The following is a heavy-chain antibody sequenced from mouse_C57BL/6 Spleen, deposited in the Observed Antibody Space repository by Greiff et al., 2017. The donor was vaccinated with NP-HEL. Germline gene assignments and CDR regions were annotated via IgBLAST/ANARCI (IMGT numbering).Heavy chain of an antibody. CDR3: AIDSSGYGTMDY. J-gene: IGHJ4*01. Sequence: QVQLQQPGAELVKPGASVKMSCKASGYTFTSYWITWVKQRPGQGLEWIGDIYPGSGSTNYNEKFKCKATLTVDTSSSTAYMQLSSLTSEDSAVYYCAIDSSGYGTMDYWGQGTSVTVSS. V-gene: IGHV1-55*01. CDR1: GYTFTSYW. CDR2: IYPGSGST. D-gene: IGHD3-2*02.